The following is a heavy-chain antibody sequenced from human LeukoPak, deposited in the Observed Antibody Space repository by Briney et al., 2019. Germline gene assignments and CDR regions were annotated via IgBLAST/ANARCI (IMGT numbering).Heavy chain of an antibody. Sequence: PGGSLRLSCAASGFTFSSYAMSWVRQAPGKGLEWVSGTSGSGRSIHYADSVKGRFTISRDNSKNTLYLQMNSLRAEDTAVYYCARDLCFDSWGQGTLVTVSS. CDR2: TSGSGRSI. D-gene: IGHD2/OR15-2a*01. V-gene: IGHV3-23*01. J-gene: IGHJ4*02. CDR3: ARDLCFDS. CDR1: GFTFSSYA.